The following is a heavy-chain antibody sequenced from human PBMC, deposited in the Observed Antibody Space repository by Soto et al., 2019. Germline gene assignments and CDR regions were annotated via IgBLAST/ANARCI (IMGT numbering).Heavy chain of an antibody. CDR2: FYDGNT. Sequence: SETLSLTCIVSGGSITRRSSYWAWIRQPPGKGLEWVGTFYDGNTYHNPSLRSRVTIAVDTSKNQFSLKLNSVAAADTAFYYCATTRGLAVGGSFDYWGQGMLVTVSS. CDR3: ATTRGLAVGGSFDY. V-gene: IGHV4-39*01. J-gene: IGHJ4*02. D-gene: IGHD6-13*01. CDR1: GGSITRRSSY.